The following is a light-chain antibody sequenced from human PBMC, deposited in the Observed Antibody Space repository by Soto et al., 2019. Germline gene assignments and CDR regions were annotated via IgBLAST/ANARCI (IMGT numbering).Light chain of an antibody. J-gene: IGKJ2*02. V-gene: IGKV3-11*01. CDR1: QSVDRY. CDR3: QQRGKWPST. CDR2: DTY. Sequence: EIVLTQSPATLSLSPGETATLSCRASQSVDRYVAWYQQKLGQAPRLLIYDTYTRATGVGARFTGSGSATDFSLTITSLEPEDFAVYSCQQRGKWPSTFGPGTKVDIK.